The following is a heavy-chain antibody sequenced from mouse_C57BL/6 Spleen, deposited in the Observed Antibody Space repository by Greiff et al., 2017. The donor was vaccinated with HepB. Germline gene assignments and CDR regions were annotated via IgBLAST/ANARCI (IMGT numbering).Heavy chain of an antibody. CDR1: GYTFTDYE. D-gene: IGHD4-1*01. CDR3: TRWDSQTGTFAY. J-gene: IGHJ3*01. CDR2: IDPETGGT. V-gene: IGHV1-15*01. Sequence: VQLQQSGAELVRPGASVTLSCKASGYTFTDYEMHWVKQTPVHGLEWIGAIDPETGGTAYNQKFKGKAILTADKSSSTAYMELRSLTSEDSAVYYCTRWDSQTGTFAYWGQGTLVTVSA.